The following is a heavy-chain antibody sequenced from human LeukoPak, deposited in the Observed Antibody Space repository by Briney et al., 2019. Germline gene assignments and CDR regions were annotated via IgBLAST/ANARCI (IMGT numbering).Heavy chain of an antibody. CDR3: ARDGYHRSLGY. CDR2: ILYSGID. Sequence: SETLSLTCSVSGGSINSYYWSWIRQPPGKGLQWIGFILYSGIDKYNPALKSRVTISIDTSKNQFSLKLSSVTAADTAVYYCARDGYHRSLGYWGQGTLVTVSS. J-gene: IGHJ4*02. V-gene: IGHV4-59*12. CDR1: GGSINSYY. D-gene: IGHD5-12*01.